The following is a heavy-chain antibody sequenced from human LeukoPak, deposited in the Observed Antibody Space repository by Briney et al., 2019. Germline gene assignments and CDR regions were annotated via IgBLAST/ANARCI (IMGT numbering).Heavy chain of an antibody. CDR1: GYSISSGYY. D-gene: IGHD5-12*01. CDR3: ARGFKGLGYYYYYMDV. V-gene: IGHV4-38-2*02. Sequence: SETLSLTCTVSGYSISSGYYWGWIWQPPGKGLEWIGGIYHSGRTYYNPSLKSRVTISVDTSKNQFSLKLSSVTAADTAVYYCARGFKGLGYYYYYMDVWGKGTTVTVSS. CDR2: IYHSGRT. J-gene: IGHJ6*03.